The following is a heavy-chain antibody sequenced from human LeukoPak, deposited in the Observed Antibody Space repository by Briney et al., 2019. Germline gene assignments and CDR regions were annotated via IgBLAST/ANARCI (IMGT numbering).Heavy chain of an antibody. V-gene: IGHV3-30*02. Sequence: PGGSLRLSCAPSGFSFSTYGMHWVRQAPGKGLEWVAFIRYDGTNKYYVDSVKGRFTISRDNSKNTLYLQMNSLRAEDTAVYYCARGRSISYDSSGYHNWFDPRGQGTLVTVSS. J-gene: IGHJ5*02. D-gene: IGHD3-22*01. CDR2: IRYDGTNK. CDR3: ARGRSISYDSSGYHNWFDP. CDR1: GFSFSTYG.